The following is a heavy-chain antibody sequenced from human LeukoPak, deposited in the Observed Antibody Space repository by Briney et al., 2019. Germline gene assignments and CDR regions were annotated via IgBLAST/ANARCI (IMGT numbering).Heavy chain of an antibody. D-gene: IGHD3-22*01. CDR1: GGTFSSYA. J-gene: IGHJ4*02. CDR3: ARGRDDSSGYRFDY. CDR2: IIPIFGTA. V-gene: IGHV1-69*01. Sequence: GSSLNVSCKASGGTFSSYAISWVRQAPGQGLEWMGEIIPIFGTANYAQKFQGRVTITADESTSTSYMELSSLRSEDTAVYYCARGRDDSSGYRFDYWGQGTLVTVSS.